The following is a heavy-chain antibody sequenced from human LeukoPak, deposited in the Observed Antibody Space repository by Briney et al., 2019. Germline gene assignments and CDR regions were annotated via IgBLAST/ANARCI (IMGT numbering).Heavy chain of an antibody. V-gene: IGHV3-21*01. D-gene: IGHD5-18*01. CDR2: ISGSSRYI. Sequence: PGGSLRLSCAASGFTFSTYNMNWVRQAPGKGLEWVSSISGSSRYIYYADSVKGRFSISRDNAKNSLYLQMNSLRAEDTAMYYCARIQSAYSYGYDPFDYWGQGTLVTVSS. CDR3: ARIQSAYSYGYDPFDY. J-gene: IGHJ4*02. CDR1: GFTFSTYN.